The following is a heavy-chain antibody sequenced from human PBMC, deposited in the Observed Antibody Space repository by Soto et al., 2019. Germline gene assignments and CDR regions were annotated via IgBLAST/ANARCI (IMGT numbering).Heavy chain of an antibody. V-gene: IGHV3-21*01. Sequence: PGGSLRLSCAASGFTFSSYSMNWVRQAPGKGLEWVSSISSSSYIYYADSVKGRFTISRDNAKNSLYLQMNSLRAEDTAVYYCARVSDSHGSSWKKYYYYYGMDVWGQGTTVTVSS. CDR1: GFTFSSYS. J-gene: IGHJ6*02. CDR3: ARVSDSHGSSWKKYYYYYGMDV. D-gene: IGHD6-13*01. CDR2: ISSSSYI.